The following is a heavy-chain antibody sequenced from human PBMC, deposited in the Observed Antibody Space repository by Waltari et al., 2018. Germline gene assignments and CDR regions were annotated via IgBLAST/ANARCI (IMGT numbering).Heavy chain of an antibody. CDR1: GFTFSSQW. J-gene: IGHJ4*02. D-gene: IGHD6-13*01. CDR3: ARGGDDSSWYWRD. CDR2: IKRDGSEK. V-gene: IGHV3-7*04. Sequence: EVQLVESGGGLVQPGGSLRLSCAASGFTFSSQWMTWVRQAPGKGLEWVANIKRDGSEKYQVDSVKGRFTSSRDNAKNSLYLQMESLRGEDTAVYYCARGGDDSSWYWRDWGQGTLVTVSS.